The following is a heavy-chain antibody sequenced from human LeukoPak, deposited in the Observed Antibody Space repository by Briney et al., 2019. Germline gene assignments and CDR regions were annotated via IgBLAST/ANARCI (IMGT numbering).Heavy chain of an antibody. D-gene: IGHD3-10*01. Sequence: GASVKVSCKASGYTFTSYGISWVRQAPGQGLEWMGWISAYNGNTNYAQKLQGRVTMTTDTSTSTAYMELRSLRSDDTAVYYCARDLRGDPMVRGVIHDAFDIWGQGTMVTVSS. CDR3: ARDLRGDPMVRGVIHDAFDI. CDR2: ISAYNGNT. V-gene: IGHV1-18*01. J-gene: IGHJ3*02. CDR1: GYTFTSYG.